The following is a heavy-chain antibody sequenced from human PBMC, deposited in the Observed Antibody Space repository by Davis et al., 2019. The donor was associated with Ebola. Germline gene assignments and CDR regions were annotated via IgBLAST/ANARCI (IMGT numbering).Heavy chain of an antibody. J-gene: IGHJ6*02. CDR2: MYPGYSDT. D-gene: IGHD6-13*01. CDR1: GYYFRNYW. CDR3: TRRGAAAADGLDV. Sequence: GESLKISCKGSGYYFRNYWIGWVRQLPGKGLEWMGFMYPGYSDTRYSPSFQGQVTISADKSLSVAYLQWSSLKASDTATYYCTRRGAAAADGLDVWGQGTTVTVSS. V-gene: IGHV5-51*01.